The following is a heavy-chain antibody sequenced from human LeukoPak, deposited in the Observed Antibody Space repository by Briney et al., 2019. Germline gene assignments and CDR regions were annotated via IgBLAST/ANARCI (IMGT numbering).Heavy chain of an antibody. Sequence: GGSLRLSCAASGFTFSSYGLNWVRQAPGKGLGWVSVISGSGGSTYYADSVKGRFTISRDNSKNTLYLQMNSLRAEDTAVYYCAKLGNPFDYWGQGTLVTVSS. CDR2: ISGSGGST. D-gene: IGHD7-27*01. J-gene: IGHJ4*02. CDR3: AKLGNPFDY. V-gene: IGHV3-23*01. CDR1: GFTFSSYG.